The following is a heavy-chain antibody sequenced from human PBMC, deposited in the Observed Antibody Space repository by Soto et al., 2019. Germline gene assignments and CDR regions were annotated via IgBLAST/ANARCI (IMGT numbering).Heavy chain of an antibody. V-gene: IGHV1-2*02. CDR2: GGT. J-gene: IGHJ6*02. CDR3: ARDERFGPTAGYYYGMDV. D-gene: IGHD2-8*02. Sequence: GGTNYAQNFQGRVTMTRDTSISTAYMEVSRLRSDDTAVYYCARDERFGPTAGYYYGMDVWGQGTTVTVSS.